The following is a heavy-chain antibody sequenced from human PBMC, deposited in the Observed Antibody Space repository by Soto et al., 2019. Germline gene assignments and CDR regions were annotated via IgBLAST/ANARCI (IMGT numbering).Heavy chain of an antibody. D-gene: IGHD3-10*01. CDR1: GDTFKNCV. V-gene: IGHV1-69*01. J-gene: IGHJ6*02. Sequence: QVQVVQSGVEVRRPGSSVKVSCKASGDTFKNCVISWVRQGPGQGIEWMGGIIPLFGTTDFAQRFQGRLTITTDESTTTAYMELSRLRSEDTATYYCAAELGFGKLSVVWGQGTTVIVSS. CDR2: IIPLFGTT. CDR3: AAELGFGKLSVV.